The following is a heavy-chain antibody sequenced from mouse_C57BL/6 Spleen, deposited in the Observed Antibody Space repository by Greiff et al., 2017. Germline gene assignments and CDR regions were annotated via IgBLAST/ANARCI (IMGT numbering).Heavy chain of an antibody. CDR3: ARWKGLFYGYFDV. J-gene: IGHJ1*03. D-gene: IGHD1-1*01. CDR2: IDPSDSYT. Sequence: QVQLQQPGAELVKPGASVKLSCKASGYTFTSYWMQWVKQRPGQGLEWIGEIDPSDSYTNYNQKFKGQATLTVDTSSSTAYMQLSSLTSEDSAVYYCARWKGLFYGYFDVWGTGTTVTVSS. V-gene: IGHV1-50*01. CDR1: GYTFTSYW.